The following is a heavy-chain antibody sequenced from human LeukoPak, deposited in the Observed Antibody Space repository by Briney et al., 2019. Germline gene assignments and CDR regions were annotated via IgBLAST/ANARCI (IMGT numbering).Heavy chain of an antibody. D-gene: IGHD4-17*01. Sequence: ASVKVSCKASGYTFTSYDINWVRQATGQGLEWMGWMNPNSGNTGYAQKFQGRVTITRNTSISTAYMELSSLRSEDTAVYYCARHVHDGDYVSDAFDIWGQGTMVTVSS. CDR3: ARHVHDGDYVSDAFDI. CDR2: MNPNSGNT. CDR1: GYTFTSYD. V-gene: IGHV1-8*03. J-gene: IGHJ3*02.